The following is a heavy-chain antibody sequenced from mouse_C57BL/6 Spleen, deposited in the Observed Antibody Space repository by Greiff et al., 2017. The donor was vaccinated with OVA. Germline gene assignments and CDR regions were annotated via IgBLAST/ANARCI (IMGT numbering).Heavy chain of an antibody. CDR1: GYAFTNYL. Sequence: VQRVESGAELVRPGTSVKVSCKASGYAFTNYLIEWVKQRPGQGLEWIGVINPGSGGTNYNEKFKGKATLTADKSSSTAYMQLSSLTSEDSAVYFCARLGDYWGQGTSVTVSS. CDR2: INPGSGGT. CDR3: ARLGDY. J-gene: IGHJ4*01. V-gene: IGHV1-54*01.